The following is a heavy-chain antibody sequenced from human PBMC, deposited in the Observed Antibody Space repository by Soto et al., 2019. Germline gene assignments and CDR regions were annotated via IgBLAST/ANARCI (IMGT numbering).Heavy chain of an antibody. V-gene: IGHV3-30-3*01. CDR1: RFTFSSYA. J-gene: IGHJ6*02. CDR3: ARDTRYGMDV. Sequence: QVQLVGSGGGVVQPGRSLRLSCAASRFTFSSYAMHWVRQAPGKGLEWVAVISYDGSNKYYADSVKGRFTISRDNSKNTLYLQMNSLRAEDTAVYYCARDTRYGMDVWGQGTTVTVSS. CDR2: ISYDGSNK.